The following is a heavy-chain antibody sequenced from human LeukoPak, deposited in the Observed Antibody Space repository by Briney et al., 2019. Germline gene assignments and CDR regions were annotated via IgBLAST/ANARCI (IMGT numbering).Heavy chain of an antibody. Sequence: GGSLRLSCTASAFTVSDNYMSWVRQAPGKGLEWVSIILRADATYYADTVRGRFTISRDTSQNTLYLQMNSLRPEDTAVYYCARNIYYYYYMDVWGKGTAVTVSS. CDR1: AFTVSDNY. V-gene: IGHV3-66*02. D-gene: IGHD2/OR15-2a*01. CDR2: ILRADAT. J-gene: IGHJ6*03. CDR3: ARNIYYYYYMDV.